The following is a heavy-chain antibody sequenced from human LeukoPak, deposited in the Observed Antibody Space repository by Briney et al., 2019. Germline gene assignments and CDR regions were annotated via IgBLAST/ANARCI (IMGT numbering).Heavy chain of an antibody. V-gene: IGHV3-43*01. CDR3: AKDVNTMNSPTMDV. D-gene: IGHD4-23*01. J-gene: IGHJ6*02. CDR2: ISWNGGTT. Sequence: GGSLRLSCAASGFTFDDYTMHWVRQAPGKGLEWVSLISWNGGTTDYADSVKGRFTISRDNGKNSLHLQMNSLRTEDTALYYCAKDVNTMNSPTMDVWGQGTTVTVSS. CDR1: GFTFDDYT.